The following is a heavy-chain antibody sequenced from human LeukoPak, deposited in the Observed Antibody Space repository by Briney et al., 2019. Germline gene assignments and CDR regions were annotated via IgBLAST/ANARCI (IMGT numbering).Heavy chain of an antibody. J-gene: IGHJ4*02. V-gene: IGHV1-2*02. CDR3: ARAKSRSFGFSSSL. D-gene: IGHD2/OR15-2a*01. Sequence: ASVKVSCKASGYTFTGYYMHWVRQAPGQGLEWMGWINPNSGGTNYAQKFQGRVTMTRDTSISTAYMELSRLRSDDTAVYYCARAKSRSFGFSSSLWGQGTLVTVSS. CDR2: INPNSGGT. CDR1: GYTFTGYY.